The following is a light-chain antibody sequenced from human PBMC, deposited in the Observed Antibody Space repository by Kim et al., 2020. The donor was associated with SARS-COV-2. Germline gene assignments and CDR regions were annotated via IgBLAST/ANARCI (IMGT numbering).Light chain of an antibody. V-gene: IGKV1-6*01. Sequence: AIQMTQSPSSLSASVGDRVTITCRASQGIRSDLAWYQQKPGTAPTLLIYASSGLRGGVPSRFSGSGSGIHFTLTITSLQPEDFATYYCLQDYNYPWTFGQGTKLEI. CDR2: ASS. CDR1: QGIRSD. J-gene: IGKJ1*01. CDR3: LQDYNYPWT.